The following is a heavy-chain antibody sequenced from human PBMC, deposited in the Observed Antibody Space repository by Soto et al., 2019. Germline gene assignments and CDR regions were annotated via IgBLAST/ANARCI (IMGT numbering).Heavy chain of an antibody. J-gene: IGHJ4*02. D-gene: IGHD5-12*01. CDR2: IKQDGSET. CDR1: GFIFSNYW. V-gene: IGHV3-7*05. Sequence: GGSLRLSCAASGFIFSNYWMSWVRRPPGRGLEWVANIKQDGSETYFMDSVKGRFTISRDNAKNSLYLQMNSLRADDTAVYYCVKDGDGYNPPFDYWGQGALVTVSS. CDR3: VKDGDGYNPPFDY.